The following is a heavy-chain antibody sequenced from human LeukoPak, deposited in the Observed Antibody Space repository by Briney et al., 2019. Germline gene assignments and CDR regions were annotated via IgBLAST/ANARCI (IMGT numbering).Heavy chain of an antibody. CDR1: GGSISSYY. Sequence: PSETLSLTCTVSGGSISSYYWSWIRQPPGKGLEWIGEINHSGSTNYNPSLKSRVTISVDTSKNQFSLKLSSVTAADTAVYYCARGGSCSSTSCYGLGYEYWGQGTLVTVSS. D-gene: IGHD2-2*01. CDR2: INHSGST. J-gene: IGHJ4*02. CDR3: ARGGSCSSTSCYGLGYEY. V-gene: IGHV4-34*01.